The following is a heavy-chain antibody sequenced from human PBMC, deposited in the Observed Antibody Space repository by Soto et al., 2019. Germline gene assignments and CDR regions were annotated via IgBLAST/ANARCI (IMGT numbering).Heavy chain of an antibody. CDR2: IYYSGST. J-gene: IGHJ5*02. D-gene: IGHD3-3*01. CDR1: GGSISSYY. Sequence: SETLSLTCTVSGGSISSYYWSWIRQPPGKGLEWIGYIYYSGSTNYNPSLKSRVTISVDTSKNQFSLKLSSVTAADTAVYYCAKVFSDSRDFYDPWGQGTLVTVSS. CDR3: AKVFSDSRDFYDP. V-gene: IGHV4-59*01.